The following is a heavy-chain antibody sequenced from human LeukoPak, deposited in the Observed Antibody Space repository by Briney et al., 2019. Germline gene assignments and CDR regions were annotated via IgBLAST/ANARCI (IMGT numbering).Heavy chain of an antibody. Sequence: GGSLRLSCAASGFTFSSYAMGWVRQAPGKGLEWVSAISGSGGSTYYADSVKGRFTISRDNSKNTLYLQMNSLRAEDTAVYYCARSLGTVFYFDYWGQGTLVTVSS. V-gene: IGHV3-23*01. J-gene: IGHJ4*02. CDR3: ARSLGTVFYFDY. D-gene: IGHD7-27*01. CDR2: ISGSGGST. CDR1: GFTFSSYA.